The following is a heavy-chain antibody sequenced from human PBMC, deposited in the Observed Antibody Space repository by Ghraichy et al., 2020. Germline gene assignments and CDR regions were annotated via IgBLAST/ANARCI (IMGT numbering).Heavy chain of an antibody. CDR1: GFTFSSYA. Sequence: GESLNISCAASGFTFSSYAMHWVRQAPGKGLEWVAVISYDGSNKYYADSVKGRFTISRDNSKNTLYLQMNSLRAEDTAVYYCARGGGFGGYWGQGTLVTVSS. J-gene: IGHJ4*02. D-gene: IGHD3-16*01. CDR2: ISYDGSNK. V-gene: IGHV3-30-3*01. CDR3: ARGGGFGGY.